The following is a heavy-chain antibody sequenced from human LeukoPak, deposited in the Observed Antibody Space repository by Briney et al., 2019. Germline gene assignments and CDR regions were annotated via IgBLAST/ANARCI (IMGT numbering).Heavy chain of an antibody. J-gene: IGHJ5*02. Sequence: GGSLRLSRAASGFTFSSKWMSWVRQAPGKGLEWVGNIQPDGSEQYPVDSVKGRFTISRDNARNSLFLQMNSLRVEDTAVYYCASQSYARFDPWGQGTLVTVSS. CDR3: ASQSYARFDP. CDR2: IQPDGSEQ. D-gene: IGHD3-16*01. V-gene: IGHV3-7*01. CDR1: GFTFSSKW.